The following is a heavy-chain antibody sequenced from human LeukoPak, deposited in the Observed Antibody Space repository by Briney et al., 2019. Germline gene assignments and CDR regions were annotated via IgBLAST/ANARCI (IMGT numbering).Heavy chain of an antibody. CDR2: ISGSGGST. D-gene: IGHD3-10*01. Sequence: GGSLGLSCAASEFTFSTYAMNWVRQAPGKGLEWVSAISGSGGSTYYADSVKGRFTISRDNSKNTLYLQMNSLRAEDTAVYYCARPYGLGSYSDYWGQGTLVTVSS. V-gene: IGHV3-23*01. J-gene: IGHJ4*02. CDR3: ARPYGLGSYSDY. CDR1: EFTFSTYA.